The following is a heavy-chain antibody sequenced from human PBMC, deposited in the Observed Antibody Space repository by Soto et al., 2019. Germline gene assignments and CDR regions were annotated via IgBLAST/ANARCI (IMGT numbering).Heavy chain of an antibody. J-gene: IGHJ5*02. V-gene: IGHV3-66*01. D-gene: IGHD6-6*01. CDR2: IYSGGST. CDR3: ARGSYSSSFNWFDP. Sequence: GGSLRLSCAASGFTVSSNYMSWVRQAPGKGLEWVSVIYSGGSTYYADSVKGRFTISRDNSKNTLYLQMNSLRAEDTAVYYCARGSYSSSFNWFDPWGQGTLVTVSS. CDR1: GFTVSSNY.